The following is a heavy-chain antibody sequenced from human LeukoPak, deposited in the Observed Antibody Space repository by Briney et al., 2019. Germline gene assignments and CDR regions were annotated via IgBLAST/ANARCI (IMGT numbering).Heavy chain of an antibody. J-gene: IGHJ4*01. Sequence: QTGGSLRLSCVGSGFTFSIYNMNWIRQAPGKGLEWVSHISSSGDTVYYADSVEGRFTISRDNAKNSLFLQMNSLRTEDTAVYYCAFPWGSGWFYSDCWGQGTLVTVSS. CDR3: AFPWGSGWFYSDC. CDR1: GFTFSIYN. CDR2: ISSSGDTV. V-gene: IGHV3-48*04. D-gene: IGHD6-19*01.